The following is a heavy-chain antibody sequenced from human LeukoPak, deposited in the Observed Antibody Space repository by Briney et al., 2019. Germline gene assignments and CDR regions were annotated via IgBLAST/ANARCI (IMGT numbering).Heavy chain of an antibody. D-gene: IGHD3-10*01. CDR1: GFTFSTYR. Sequence: PGGSLRLSCAASGFTFSTYRMSWVRQAPGKGLEWVANIKQDGSEKHYVDSVKGRFTISRDNAKNSLYLQMNSLRVEDTAIYYCVKVAKYYYGSETYYFFEHWGQGTPVTASS. V-gene: IGHV3-7*01. J-gene: IGHJ4*02. CDR2: IKQDGSEK. CDR3: VKVAKYYYGSETYYFFEH.